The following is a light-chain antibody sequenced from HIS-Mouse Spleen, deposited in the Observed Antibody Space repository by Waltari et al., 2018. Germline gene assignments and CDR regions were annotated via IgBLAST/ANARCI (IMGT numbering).Light chain of an antibody. CDR1: QSVLYSSNNKNY. J-gene: IGKJ2*01. Sequence: DIVMTQSPDSLAVALGERATINGKSSQSVLYSSNNKNYLAWYQQKPGHPPKLLIYWASTRGSGVPDRFSGSGSGTDFTLTISSLQAEDVSVYYCQQYYSTPYTFGQGTKLEIK. V-gene: IGKV4-1*01. CDR2: WAS. CDR3: QQYYSTPYT.